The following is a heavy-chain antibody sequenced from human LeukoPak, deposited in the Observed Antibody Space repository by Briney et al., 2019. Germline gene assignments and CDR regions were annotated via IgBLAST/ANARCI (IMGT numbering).Heavy chain of an antibody. CDR3: ARVLATVTPSGDGFDY. Sequence: PSETLSLTCTVSGGSISSSSYYWGWIRQPPGKGLEWIGSIYHSGSTYYNPSLKSRVTISVDTSKNQFSLKLSSVTAADTAVYYCARVLATVTPSGDGFDYWGQGTLVTVSS. J-gene: IGHJ4*02. CDR1: GGSISSSSYY. V-gene: IGHV4-39*07. D-gene: IGHD4-11*01. CDR2: IYHSGST.